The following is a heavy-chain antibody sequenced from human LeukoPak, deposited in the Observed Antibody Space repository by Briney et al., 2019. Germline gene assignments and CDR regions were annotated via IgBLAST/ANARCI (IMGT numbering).Heavy chain of an antibody. V-gene: IGHV3-30-3*01. CDR3: ASMGYSFSFFDY. CDR1: GFTFRNYV. CDR2: TSSDLNVK. D-gene: IGHD5-18*01. Sequence: PGGSLRLSCAASGFTFRNYVIHWVRQAPGKGLEWVAVTSSDLNVKLYADSVKGRFTISRDNSRSTLYLQMNSLRAEDTAVYYCASMGYSFSFFDYWGQGTLVTVSS. J-gene: IGHJ4*02.